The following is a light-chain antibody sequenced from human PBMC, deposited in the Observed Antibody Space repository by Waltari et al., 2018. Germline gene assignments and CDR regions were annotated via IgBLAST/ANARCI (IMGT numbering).Light chain of an antibody. CDR2: GAS. V-gene: IGKV3-15*01. J-gene: IGKJ4*01. CDR1: QSVRGN. Sequence: EIEMTQSPATLSVSPGARATLSCRASQSVRGNLAWYQQKPVQAPRLLIHGASTRATGVPARFSGRGSGTEFTLTCSCLQSEDFAVYYCQQYHKWPPLTFGGGTKVEIK. CDR3: QQYHKWPPLT.